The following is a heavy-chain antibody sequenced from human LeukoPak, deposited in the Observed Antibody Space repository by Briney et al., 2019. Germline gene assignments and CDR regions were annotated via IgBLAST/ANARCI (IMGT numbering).Heavy chain of an antibody. CDR2: INHSGSS. CDR1: GGSVSGYY. J-gene: IGHJ4*02. V-gene: IGHV4-34*01. Sequence: SETLSLTCGVYGGSVSGYYWSWIRQPPGKGLEWIGEINHSGSSNCNPSLKSRVTISVDTSKNQFSLKWRSVTAADTAVYYCARGGRSEYFGSGSHDYWGQGTLVTVSS. D-gene: IGHD3-10*01. CDR3: ARGGRSEYFGSGSHDY.